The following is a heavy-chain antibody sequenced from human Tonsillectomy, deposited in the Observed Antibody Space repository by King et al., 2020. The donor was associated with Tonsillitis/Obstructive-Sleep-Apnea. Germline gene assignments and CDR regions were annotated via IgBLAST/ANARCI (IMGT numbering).Heavy chain of an antibody. Sequence: QLQESGPGLVKPSETLSLTCTVSGGSIGSGNFHWGWIRQSPGKGLEWIGTISYSGSTYYKPSLKSRVIISVDTSKNQFSLKLTSVTAADTTIYYCARHLGSSGWTPIYFDYWGQGTLVAVSS. V-gene: IGHV4-39*01. CDR3: ARHLGSSGWTPIYFDY. CDR1: GGSIGSGNFH. J-gene: IGHJ4*02. D-gene: IGHD6-19*01. CDR2: ISYSGST.